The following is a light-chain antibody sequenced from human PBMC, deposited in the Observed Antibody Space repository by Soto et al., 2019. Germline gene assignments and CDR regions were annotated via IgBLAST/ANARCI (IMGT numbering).Light chain of an antibody. CDR3: SSYAGSNNLV. Sequence: QSALTQPPSASGSPGQSVTISCTGTSSDVGGYNYVSWYQQHPGKAPKLMIYEVSKRPSGVPDRFSGSKSGNTASLTVSGLQAEVEADYYSSSYAGSNNLVFGGGTKLTVL. CDR2: EVS. J-gene: IGLJ2*01. V-gene: IGLV2-8*01. CDR1: SSDVGGYNY.